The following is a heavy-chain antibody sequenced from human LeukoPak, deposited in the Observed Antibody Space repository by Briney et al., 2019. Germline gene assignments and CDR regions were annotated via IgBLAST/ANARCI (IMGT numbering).Heavy chain of an antibody. V-gene: IGHV4-38-2*01. Sequence: SETLSLTCAVSGYSISSGYYWGWIRQPPGKGLEWIGSIYHSGHTNYNPSLKSRVTISVDTSKNQFSLKVSSVTAADTALYYCARWYSSSGYLDYWGQGTLVTVSS. CDR1: GYSISSGYY. CDR3: ARWYSSSGYLDY. D-gene: IGHD6-6*01. J-gene: IGHJ4*02. CDR2: IYHSGHT.